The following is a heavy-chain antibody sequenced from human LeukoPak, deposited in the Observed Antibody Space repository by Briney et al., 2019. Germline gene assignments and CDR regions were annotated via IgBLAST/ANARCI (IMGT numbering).Heavy chain of an antibody. CDR2: ISWNSGSI. J-gene: IGHJ3*02. D-gene: IGHD2-2*01. CDR3: AKEGTTSHYDAFDI. CDR1: GFTFDDYA. V-gene: IGHV3-9*03. Sequence: GGSLRLSCAASGFTFDDYAMHWVRQAPGKGLEWVSGISWNSGSIGYADSVKGRFTISRDNAKNSLYLQMNSLRAEDMALYYCAKEGTTSHYDAFDIWGQGTMVTVSS.